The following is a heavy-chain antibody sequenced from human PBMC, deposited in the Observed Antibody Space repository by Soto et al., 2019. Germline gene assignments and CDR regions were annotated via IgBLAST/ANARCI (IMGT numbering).Heavy chain of an antibody. V-gene: IGHV3-74*01. CDR3: HTDSSSDS. Sequence: EVQLVESGGDLVQPGGSLRLSCAASGLTFSNYWMQWVRQVPGKGLVWVSGINAEGSSTTYADSVKGRFTISRDNAKNTLYLHMNSLRDEDTAVYYGHTDSSSDSWGQGTLVTVSS. D-gene: IGHD3-3*01. CDR1: GLTFSNYW. CDR2: INAEGSST. J-gene: IGHJ4*02.